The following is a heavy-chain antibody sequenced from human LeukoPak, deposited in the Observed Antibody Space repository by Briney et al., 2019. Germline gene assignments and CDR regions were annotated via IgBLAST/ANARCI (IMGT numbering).Heavy chain of an antibody. Sequence: GGSLRLSCAASGFTFDDYAMHWVRQAPGKGLEWVSGISWNSGSIGYADSVKGRFTISRDNAKNSLYLQMNSLRAEDTALYYCAKDMGYNYGYTYFDYWGQGTLVTVSS. D-gene: IGHD5-18*01. J-gene: IGHJ4*02. CDR2: ISWNSGSI. CDR3: AKDMGYNYGYTYFDY. CDR1: GFTFDDYA. V-gene: IGHV3-9*01.